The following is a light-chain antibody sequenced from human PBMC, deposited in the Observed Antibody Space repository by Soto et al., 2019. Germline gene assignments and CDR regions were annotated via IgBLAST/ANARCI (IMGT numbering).Light chain of an antibody. CDR3: QTWGTGLLV. Sequence: QLVLTQSPSASASLGASVKLTCTLSSGHSSYAIAWHQQQPEKGPRYLMKLNSDGSHSKGDGIPDRFSGSSSGAERYLTIYSLQSEDEADYYCQTWGTGLLVFGGGTKLTVL. V-gene: IGLV4-69*01. CDR1: SGHSSYA. CDR2: LNSDGSH. J-gene: IGLJ3*02.